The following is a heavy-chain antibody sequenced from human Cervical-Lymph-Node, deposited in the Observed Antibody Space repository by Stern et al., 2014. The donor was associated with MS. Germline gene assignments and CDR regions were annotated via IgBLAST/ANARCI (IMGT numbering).Heavy chain of an antibody. CDR2: IYPADSDT. D-gene: IGHD3-22*01. CDR1: GYTFSNFW. CDR3: VRRHDSAGYDTFDL. J-gene: IGHJ3*01. V-gene: IGHV5-51*01. Sequence: EVHLVESGAEVKKPGESLKISCRTSGYTFSNFWIGWVRQMPGKGLEWMGVIYPADSDTTYRPSFQGQVTISADESISTAYLQWRSLKASDTAMYYCVRRHDSAGYDTFDLWGQGTMLIVSS.